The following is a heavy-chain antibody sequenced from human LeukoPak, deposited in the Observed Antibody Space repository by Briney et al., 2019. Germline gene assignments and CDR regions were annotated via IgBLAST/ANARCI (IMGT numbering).Heavy chain of an antibody. Sequence: PGRSLRLSCVASGFIFSNYDMYWVRQAPGKGLEWVARISHDGNNKYYADSEKGRVTISRDNSKNTLYLQMNSLRSEYTAVYYCARALDGSGSRSFDYWGQGTLVTVSS. J-gene: IGHJ4*02. CDR1: GFIFSNYD. CDR3: ARALDGSGSRSFDY. V-gene: IGHV3-30-3*01. D-gene: IGHD3-10*01. CDR2: ISHDGNNK.